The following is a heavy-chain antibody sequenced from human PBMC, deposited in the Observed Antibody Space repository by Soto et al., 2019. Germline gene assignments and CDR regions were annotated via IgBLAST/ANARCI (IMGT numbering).Heavy chain of an antibody. J-gene: IGHJ5*02. D-gene: IGHD2-15*01. CDR3: ARDHPPDIVVVVAATGGFVP. Sequence: QVQLVQSGAEVKKPGASVKVSCTASGYTFTSYGISWVRQAPGQGLEWMGWISAYNGNTNYAKKLQGRVTMTTESSTSTAYMELRSLRSDDTAVYYCARDHPPDIVVVVAATGGFVPWGQGTLVTVSS. CDR2: ISAYNGNT. CDR1: GYTFTSYG. V-gene: IGHV1-18*01.